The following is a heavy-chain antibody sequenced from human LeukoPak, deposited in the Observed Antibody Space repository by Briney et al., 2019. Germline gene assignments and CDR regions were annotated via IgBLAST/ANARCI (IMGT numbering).Heavy chain of an antibody. J-gene: IGHJ4*02. CDR2: INPSGGST. Sequence: ASVKVSCKASGYTFTSNYMLWVRQAPGQGLEWMGIINPSGGSTSYAQKFQGRITMTRDTSTSTVYMELSSLRSEDTAVYYCARVGGNYPINWGQGSLVTVSS. CDR1: GYTFTSNY. V-gene: IGHV1-46*01. CDR3: ARVGGNYPIN. D-gene: IGHD1-26*01.